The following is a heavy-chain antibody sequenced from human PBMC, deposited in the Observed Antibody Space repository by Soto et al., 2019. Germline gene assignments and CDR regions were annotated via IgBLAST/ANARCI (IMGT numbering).Heavy chain of an antibody. Sequence: ASVKVSCKTSGYTFTSYGISWVRQTPGQGLEWMGWISVYNGNTNYAQKLQGRVTMTTDTSTSTAYMELRSLRSDDTAVYYCASGWFGEFVYYFDYWGQGTLVTVSS. CDR1: GYTFTSYG. V-gene: IGHV1-18*01. CDR2: ISVYNGNT. D-gene: IGHD3-10*01. CDR3: ASGWFGEFVYYFDY. J-gene: IGHJ4*02.